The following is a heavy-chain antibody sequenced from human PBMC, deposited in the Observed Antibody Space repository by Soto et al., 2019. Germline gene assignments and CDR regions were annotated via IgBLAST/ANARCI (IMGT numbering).Heavy chain of an antibody. CDR2: IYYSGST. CDR1: GGSISSSSYY. V-gene: IGHV4-39*01. J-gene: IGHJ6*03. CDR3: ARHPLERGSSWSGYYYYYMDV. D-gene: IGHD6-13*01. Sequence: SETLSLTCTVSGGSISSSSYYWGWIRQPPGKGLEWIGSIYYSGSTYYNPSLKSRVTISVDTSKNQFSLKLSSVTAADTAVYYCARHPLERGSSWSGYYYYYMDVWGKGTTVTVSS.